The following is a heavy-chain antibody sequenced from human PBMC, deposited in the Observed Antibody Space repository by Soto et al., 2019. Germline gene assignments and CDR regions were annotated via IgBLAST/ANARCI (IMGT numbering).Heavy chain of an antibody. J-gene: IGHJ4*02. V-gene: IGHV3-21*06. Sequence: EVQLVESGGGLVKPGGSLRLSCAASGFSFSSYSMNWVRQAPGKGLEWVSSISSSSSYIYYADSVKGRFTISRDNAKNHLYLQMNFWRPEATAVYYWARDLYWISSSCYQGFVAYWGRGTLFTVSS. D-gene: IGHD2-2*01. CDR2: ISSSSSYI. CDR3: ARDLYWISSSCYQGFVAY. CDR1: GFSFSSYS.